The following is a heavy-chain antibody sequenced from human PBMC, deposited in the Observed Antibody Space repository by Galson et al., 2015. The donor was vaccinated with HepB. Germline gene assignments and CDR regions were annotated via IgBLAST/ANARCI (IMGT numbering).Heavy chain of an antibody. V-gene: IGHV4-34*01. CDR1: GGSFSGYY. D-gene: IGHD6-13*01. CDR2: IYHSGST. CDR3: ARRPSSSWSDPNFDY. Sequence: SETLSLTCAVYGGSFSGYYWSWIRQPPGRGLEWIGEIYHSGSTNYNPSLKSRVTISVDKSKNQFSLKLSSVTAADTAVYYCARRPSSSWSDPNFDYWGQGTLVTVSS. J-gene: IGHJ4*02.